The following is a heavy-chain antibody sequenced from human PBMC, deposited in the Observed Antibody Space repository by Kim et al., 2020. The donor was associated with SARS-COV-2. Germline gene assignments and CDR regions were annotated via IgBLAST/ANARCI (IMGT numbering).Heavy chain of an antibody. D-gene: IGHD4-17*01. CDR2: ISYDGSNK. V-gene: IGHV3-30*18. Sequence: GGSLRLSCAASGFTFSGYGMHWVRQAPGKGLEWVAVISYDGSNKYSVDSVKGRFTISRDNSNNTLYLQMNSLRAEDTAVYYCVKEERSTVTTSYYFYYWGQGTLVTVSS. J-gene: IGHJ4*02. CDR1: GFTFSGYG. CDR3: VKEERSTVTTSYYFYY.